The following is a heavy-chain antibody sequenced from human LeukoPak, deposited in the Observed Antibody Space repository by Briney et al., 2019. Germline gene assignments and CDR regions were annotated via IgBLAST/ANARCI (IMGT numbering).Heavy chain of an antibody. V-gene: IGHV4-39*07. Sequence: SETLSLTCTVSGGSISSSSYYWGWIRQPPGKGLEWIGSIYYSGSTYYNPSLKSRVTMSVDTSKNQFSLKLSSVTAADTAVYYCARDRTWDSSGWPGNWFDPWGQGTLVTVSS. CDR3: ARDRTWDSSGWPGNWFDP. J-gene: IGHJ5*02. D-gene: IGHD6-19*01. CDR1: GGSISSSSYY. CDR2: IYYSGST.